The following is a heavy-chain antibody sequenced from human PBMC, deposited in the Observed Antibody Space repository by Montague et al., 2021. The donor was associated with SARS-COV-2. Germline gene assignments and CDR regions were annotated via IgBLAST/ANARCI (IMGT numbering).Heavy chain of an antibody. CDR1: GDSIDSSGYY. J-gene: IGHJ4*02. Sequence: SETLSLTCSVSGDSIDSSGYYWGWIRQPPGKGLEWIGRVFSNGKTNYNPALKSRVTIALDTPKNHFSLSLGSVTAADTAVYYCASIIVIPAHYFDSWGQGTLVTVAS. D-gene: IGHD2-21*01. CDR3: ASIIVIPAHYFDS. CDR2: VFSNGKT. V-gene: IGHV4-39*02.